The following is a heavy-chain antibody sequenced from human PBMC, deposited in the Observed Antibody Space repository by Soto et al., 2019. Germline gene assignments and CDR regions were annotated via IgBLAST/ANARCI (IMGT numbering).Heavy chain of an antibody. Sequence: QLQLQESGSGLVKPSQTLSLTCAVSGGSISSGGYSWGWIRQPPGKGLEWIGYIYHSGSTYYNPSLKIRVTISVDRSKNQFSLKRSSVTAADTAVYSCARGPDYWGQGTLVTVSS. J-gene: IGHJ4*02. CDR2: IYHSGST. CDR1: GGSISSGGYS. V-gene: IGHV4-30-2*01. CDR3: ARGPDY.